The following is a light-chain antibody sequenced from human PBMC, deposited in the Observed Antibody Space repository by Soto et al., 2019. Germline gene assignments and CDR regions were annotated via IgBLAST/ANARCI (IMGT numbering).Light chain of an antibody. CDR3: HQASSFTFT. CDR2: AAS. Sequence: IQLTQSPSSLSASVGDSVTITCRASQGISSYLAWYQQEPWKAPKLLIYAASILQSVVPSRFSGGGSGTDFNLTISSLQTEDVSTYYFHQASSFTFTFGGGTMVEI. J-gene: IGKJ4*01. CDR1: QGISSY. V-gene: IGKV1-9*01.